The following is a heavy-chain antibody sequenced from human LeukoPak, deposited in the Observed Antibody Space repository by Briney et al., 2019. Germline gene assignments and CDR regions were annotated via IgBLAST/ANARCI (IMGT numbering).Heavy chain of an antibody. CDR2: IYYSGST. Sequence: SETLSLTCTVSGGPISSGDYYWGWIRQPPGKGLEWIGSIYYSGSTYYNPSLKSRVTISVDTSKNQFSLKLSSVTAADTAVYYCARQKQQLVRDYYYYMDVWGKGTTVTVSS. D-gene: IGHD6-13*01. V-gene: IGHV4-39*01. CDR3: ARQKQQLVRDYYYYMDV. CDR1: GGPISSGDYY. J-gene: IGHJ6*03.